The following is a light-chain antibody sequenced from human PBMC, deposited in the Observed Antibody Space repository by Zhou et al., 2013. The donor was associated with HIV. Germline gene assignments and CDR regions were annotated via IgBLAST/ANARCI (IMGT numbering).Light chain of an antibody. J-gene: IGKJ1*01. V-gene: IGKV1-39*01. Sequence: DIQMSQSPSSLSASVGDRVTITCRASQTIGTYLNWYQQKGKAPKLLIYAASSLQGGVPSRFSGSGSGTDFTLTISNLQPEDFATYYCQQSYTTLTWTFGQGTKVEIK. CDR3: QQSYTTLTWT. CDR2: AAS. CDR1: QTIGTY.